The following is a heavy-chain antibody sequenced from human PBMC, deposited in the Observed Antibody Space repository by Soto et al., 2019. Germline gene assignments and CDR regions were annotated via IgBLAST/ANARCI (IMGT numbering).Heavy chain of an antibody. D-gene: IGHD2-15*01. CDR1: GFTFSSYW. CDR2: IKQDGSEK. Sequence: PGMSLRLSCAASGFTFSSYWMSWVRQAPGKGLEWVANIKQDGSEKYYVDSVKGRFTISRDNAKNSLYLQMNSLRAEETAVYYCARVGTGGGSEYYYYYYGMDVWGQGTTVTVSS. CDR3: ARVGTGGGSEYYYYYYGMDV. J-gene: IGHJ6*02. V-gene: IGHV3-7*03.